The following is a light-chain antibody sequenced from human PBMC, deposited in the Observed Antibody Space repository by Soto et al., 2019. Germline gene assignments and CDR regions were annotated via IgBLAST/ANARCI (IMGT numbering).Light chain of an antibody. CDR2: EDN. J-gene: IGLJ3*02. V-gene: IGLV6-57*01. CDR1: SGSIASNY. CDR3: QSYDRGLWV. Sequence: NFMLTQPHSVSESPGKTVTISCTRSSGSIASNYVQWYQQRPGSSPTTMIYEDNQRPSGVPDRFSGSIDTSSNSASLTISGLKTDDEADYYCQSYDRGLWVFGGGTKLTVL.